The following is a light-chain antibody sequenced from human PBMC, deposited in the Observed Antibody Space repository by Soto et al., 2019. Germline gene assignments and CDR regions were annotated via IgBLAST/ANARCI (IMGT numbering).Light chain of an antibody. Sequence: DIVLTQSPGTLSLSPGERATLSCRASQSVSSNYLAWYQQKPGQAPRLLIYGASIRATGIPDRFSGSGSGTDFTLTISRLEPEDFAVYYCQQYGSSPLTFGGGTKVEIK. CDR2: GAS. CDR1: QSVSSNY. J-gene: IGKJ4*01. V-gene: IGKV3-20*01. CDR3: QQYGSSPLT.